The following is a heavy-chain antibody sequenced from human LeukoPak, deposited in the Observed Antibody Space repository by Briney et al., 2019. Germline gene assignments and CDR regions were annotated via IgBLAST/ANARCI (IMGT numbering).Heavy chain of an antibody. V-gene: IGHV3-9*01. D-gene: IGHD4-23*01. Sequence: GRSLRLSCAASGFTFDDYAMHWVRQAPGKGLEWVSGISWNSGSIGYADSVKGRFTISRDNAKNSLYLQMNSLRAEDTALYYCAKSYGGQRAPDAFDIWGQGTMVTVSS. CDR2: ISWNSGSI. CDR3: AKSYGGQRAPDAFDI. J-gene: IGHJ3*02. CDR1: GFTFDDYA.